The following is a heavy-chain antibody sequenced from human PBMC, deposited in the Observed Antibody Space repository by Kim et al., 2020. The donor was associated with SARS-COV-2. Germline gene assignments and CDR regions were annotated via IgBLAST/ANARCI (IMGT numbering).Heavy chain of an antibody. CDR3: ARDIRGGSGSFEGYGMDV. D-gene: IGHD3-10*01. J-gene: IGHJ6*02. CDR1: GFTFSSYS. Sequence: GGSLRLSCAASGFTFSSYSMNWVRQAPGKGLEWVSSISSSSSYIYYADSVKGRFTISRDNAKNSLYLQMNSLRAEDTAVYYCARDIRGGSGSFEGYGMDVWGQGTTVTVSS. CDR2: ISSSSSYI. V-gene: IGHV3-21*01.